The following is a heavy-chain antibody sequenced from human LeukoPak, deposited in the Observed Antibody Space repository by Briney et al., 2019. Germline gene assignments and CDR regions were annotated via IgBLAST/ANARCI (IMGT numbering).Heavy chain of an antibody. D-gene: IGHD3/OR15-3a*01. V-gene: IGHV3-7*01. J-gene: IGHJ6*03. CDR3: AREADFWTGHGAQYFYYMDV. CDR1: GFTFRNHW. Sequence: GGSLRLSCSASGFTFRNHWMTWVRQAPGKGLEWVADIKEDGSETFYVDSVKGRFTISRDNANKSLYLQMNSLRAEDTALYYCAREADFWTGHGAQYFYYMDVWGDGTMVTVSS. CDR2: IKEDGSET.